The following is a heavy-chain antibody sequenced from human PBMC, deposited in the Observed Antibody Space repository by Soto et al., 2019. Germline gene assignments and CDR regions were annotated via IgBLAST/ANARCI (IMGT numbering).Heavy chain of an antibody. V-gene: IGHV3-30*18. CDR2: ISYDGSNK. Sequence: GSLRLSCAASGFTFSSYGMHWVRQAPGKGLEWVAVISYDGSNKYYADSVKGRFTISRDNSKNTLYLQMNSLRAEDTAVYYCAKDLFTAVAGMNYWGQGTLVTVSS. D-gene: IGHD6-19*01. CDR3: AKDLFTAVAGMNY. CDR1: GFTFSSYG. J-gene: IGHJ4*02.